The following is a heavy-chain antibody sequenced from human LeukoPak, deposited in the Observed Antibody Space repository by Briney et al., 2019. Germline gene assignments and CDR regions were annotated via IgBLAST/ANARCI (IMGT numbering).Heavy chain of an antibody. CDR1: GGSISSGGYF. V-gene: IGHV4-31*03. J-gene: IGHJ5*02. CDR3: ARDGCSSTSCVSSWFDP. Sequence: SETLSLTCTVSGGSISSGGYFWSWIRQHPGKGLEWIGYIYYSGTTSYNPSLKSRLTVSVDTSKNQFSLKLSSVTAADTAVYYCARDGCSSTSCVSSWFDPWGQGTLVTVSS. CDR2: IYYSGTT. D-gene: IGHD2-2*01.